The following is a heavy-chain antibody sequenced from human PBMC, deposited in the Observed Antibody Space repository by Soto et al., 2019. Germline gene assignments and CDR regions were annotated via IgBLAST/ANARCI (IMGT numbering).Heavy chain of an antibody. CDR3: ARDYFDSSDYTTNWFDP. CDR2: IYHTGNA. Sequence: SETLSLTCSVSGDSISNSRFYWAWIRQPPGEGLEWIGSIYHTGNAYYNPSLKSRVTIFVDTSKNQFSLKLTSVTAADTALYYCARDYFDSSDYTTNWFDPGAREPWSPSPQ. D-gene: IGHD3-22*01. V-gene: IGHV4-39*01. J-gene: IGHJ5*02. CDR1: GDSISNSRFY.